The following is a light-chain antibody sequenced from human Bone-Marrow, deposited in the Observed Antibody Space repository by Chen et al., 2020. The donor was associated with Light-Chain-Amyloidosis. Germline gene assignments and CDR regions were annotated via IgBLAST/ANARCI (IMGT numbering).Light chain of an antibody. V-gene: IGLV3-25*03. CDR2: KDS. CDR3: QSADSSGTYHVV. Sequence: SYALTQPPSVSVSPGQTARITCSGDAVPKQYAYWYQQKPGQAPVLVIYKDSERPSGIPERFSGSSSGTTVTLTISGVQAEDEADYYCQSADSSGTYHVVFGGGTKLTVL. J-gene: IGLJ2*01. CDR1: AVPKQY.